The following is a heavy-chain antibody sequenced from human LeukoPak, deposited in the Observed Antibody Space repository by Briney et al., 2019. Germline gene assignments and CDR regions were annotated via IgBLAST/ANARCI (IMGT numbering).Heavy chain of an antibody. J-gene: IGHJ4*02. CDR1: GGSISSYY. CDR2: IYYSGST. Sequence: SETLSLTCTVSGGSISSYYWSWIRQPPGKGLEWIGYIYYSGSTNYNPSLKSRVTISVDTSKNQFSLKLSSVTAADTAVYYCARGVPLWFGEFPFDYWGQGTLVTVSS. CDR3: ARGVPLWFGEFPFDY. D-gene: IGHD3-10*01. V-gene: IGHV4-59*01.